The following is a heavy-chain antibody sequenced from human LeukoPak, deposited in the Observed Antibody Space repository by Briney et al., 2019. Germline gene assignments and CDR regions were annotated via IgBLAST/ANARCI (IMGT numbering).Heavy chain of an antibody. CDR2: IKSKASGGTA. D-gene: IGHD2-21*01. CDR3: AVDVPGRGAGEFDY. CDR1: GFTFTNAW. Sequence: GGSLRLSCAASGFTFTNAWMNWVRQAPGKGLEWVGQIKSKASGGTADYAAPVKGRFTISRDDSKNMVYLQMNSLKTEDTAVYYCAVDVPGRGAGEFDYWGQGTLLTVSS. J-gene: IGHJ4*02. V-gene: IGHV3-15*01.